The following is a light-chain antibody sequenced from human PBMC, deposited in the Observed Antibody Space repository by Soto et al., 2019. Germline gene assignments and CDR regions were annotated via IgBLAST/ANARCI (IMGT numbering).Light chain of an antibody. Sequence: DIQMTQSPSTLSASVGDRVTITCRASQSISSWLAWYQQKPGKAPKLLIYKASSLERGVPPRFSGGGSGTECTLTISSVQPDDFGNYFRQQYNSYFFGQGTRLEI. CDR1: QSISSW. CDR3: QQYNSYF. V-gene: IGKV1-5*03. J-gene: IGKJ5*01. CDR2: KAS.